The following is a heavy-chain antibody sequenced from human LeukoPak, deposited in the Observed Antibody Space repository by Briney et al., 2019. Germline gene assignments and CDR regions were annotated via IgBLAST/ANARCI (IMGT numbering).Heavy chain of an antibody. D-gene: IGHD2-8*01. CDR1: GYTFTGYY. CDR2: INPNSGGT. CDR3: ARGPLGYDNWFDP. V-gene: IGHV1-2*02. Sequence: ASVKVSCKASGYTFTGYYMHWVRQAPGQGLEWMGWINPNSGGTNYAQKFQGRVTMTRDTSISTAYMELSRLRSDDTAVYYCARGPLGYDNWFDPWGQGTLVTVSS. J-gene: IGHJ5*02.